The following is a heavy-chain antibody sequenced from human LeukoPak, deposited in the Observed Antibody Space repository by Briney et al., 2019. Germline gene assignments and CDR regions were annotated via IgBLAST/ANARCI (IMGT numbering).Heavy chain of an antibody. CDR3: ARGGRGTYYDFWSGYSPFDY. V-gene: IGHV4-34*01. CDR2: INHSGST. J-gene: IGHJ4*02. CDR1: GGSFSGYY. D-gene: IGHD3-3*01. Sequence: PSETLSLTCAVYGGSFSGYYWSWIRQPPGKGLEWIGEINHSGSTNYNPSLKSRVTISVDTSKNQFSLKLSSVTAADTAVYYCARGGRGTYYDFWSGYSPFDYWGQGTLVTVSS.